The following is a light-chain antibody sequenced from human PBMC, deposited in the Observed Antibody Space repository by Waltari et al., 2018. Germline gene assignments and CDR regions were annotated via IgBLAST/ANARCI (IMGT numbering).Light chain of an antibody. CDR1: QTIRGW. V-gene: IGKV1-5*01. Sequence: DIQMTQSPSMLSASVGDRVTITCRASQTIRGWLPWYQLKPGLAPKLLIYDASNLGGGVPSRFSGSGFGTNFTLTISSLQPDDFATYYCQQYSSFSTFGLGTKV. CDR2: DAS. J-gene: IGKJ1*01. CDR3: QQYSSFST.